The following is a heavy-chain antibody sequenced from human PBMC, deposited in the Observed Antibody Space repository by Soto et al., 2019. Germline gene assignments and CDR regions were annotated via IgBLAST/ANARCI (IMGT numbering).Heavy chain of an antibody. CDR3: ARHDAGGYDFWSGYYRNYYYMDV. Sequence: PGESLKISCKGSGYSFTSYWIGWVRQMPGKGLEWMGIIYPGDSDTRYSPSFQGQVTISADKSISTAYLQWSSLKASDTAMYYCARHDAGGYDFWSGYYRNYYYMDVWGKGTTLTVSS. J-gene: IGHJ6*03. CDR1: GYSFTSYW. CDR2: IYPGDSDT. D-gene: IGHD3-3*01. V-gene: IGHV5-51*01.